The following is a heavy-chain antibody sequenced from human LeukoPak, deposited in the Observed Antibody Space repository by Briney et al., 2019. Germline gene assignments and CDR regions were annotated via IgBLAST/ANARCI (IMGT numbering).Heavy chain of an antibody. J-gene: IGHJ4*02. CDR3: ARDRNYYGDYGEYYFDY. CDR2: INPNSGGT. CDR1: GGTFTGYY. D-gene: IGHD4-17*01. V-gene: IGHV1-2*02. Sequence: ASVKVSCKASGGTFTGYYMHWVRQAPGQGLEWMGWINPNSGGTNYAQKFQGRVTMTRDTSISTAYMELSRLRSDDTAVYYCARDRNYYGDYGEYYFDYWGQGTLVTVSS.